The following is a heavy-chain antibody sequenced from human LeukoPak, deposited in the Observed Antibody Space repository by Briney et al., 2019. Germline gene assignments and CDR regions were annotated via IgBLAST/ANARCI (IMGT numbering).Heavy chain of an antibody. D-gene: IGHD2-2*01. V-gene: IGHV3-66*01. CDR2: IYSGGST. Sequence: GGSLRLSCAASGFTVSSNYMSWVRQAPGKGLEWVSVIYSGGSTYYADSVKGRFTISRDNSKNTLYLQMNSLRGEDTAVYYCSSSRNYYGMDVWGQGTTVTVSS. CDR1: GFTVSSNY. J-gene: IGHJ6*02. CDR3: SSSRNYYGMDV.